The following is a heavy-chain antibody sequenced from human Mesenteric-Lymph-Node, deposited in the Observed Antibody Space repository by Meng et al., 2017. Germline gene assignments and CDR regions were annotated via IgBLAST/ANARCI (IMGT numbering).Heavy chain of an antibody. CDR2: IYSNTGNR. CDR3: ARVYVVVSTLGY. J-gene: IGHJ4*02. CDR1: GNSCTSYA. D-gene: IGHD2-21*01. Sequence: QVETVYLGFELMKAFALVNVSGNALGNSCTSYAMTWVRQAPGQWLEWIALIYSNTGNRAYAQGLTGRFVLSFDTSVRTAYVQIRSLQAEATAVYYSARVYVVVSTLGYWGQGTLVTVSS. V-gene: IGHV7-4-1*01.